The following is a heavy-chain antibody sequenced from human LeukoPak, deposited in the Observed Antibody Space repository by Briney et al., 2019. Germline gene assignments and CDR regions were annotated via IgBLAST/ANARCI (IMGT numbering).Heavy chain of an antibody. D-gene: IGHD1-1*01. V-gene: IGHV3-33*01. CDR2: IWSGASAG. CDR3: ARDIWNDGNYYMDV. J-gene: IGHJ6*03. CDR1: GFSLSDYG. Sequence: GGSLRLSCTASGFSLSDYGMHWVRQAPGKGLEWVALIWSGASAGLYADSVKGRFTISRDGSRNTMYLQMDSLRAEDTAVYHCARDIWNDGNYYMDVWGTGTTVTVSS.